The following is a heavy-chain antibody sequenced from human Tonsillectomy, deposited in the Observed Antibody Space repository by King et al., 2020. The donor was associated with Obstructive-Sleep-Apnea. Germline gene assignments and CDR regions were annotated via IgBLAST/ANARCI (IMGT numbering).Heavy chain of an antibody. Sequence: QLQESGPGLVKPSETLHLTCAVSGDSVTNDRYYWSWIRQSPGKGLEWIGYIHFSGATDYNPSLKSRVTVALDTSKNEFSLTLNSVSTADTAVYYCARDQISSARPYFWYYGLAVWGQGTTVTVSS. V-gene: IGHV4-61*01. CDR3: ARDQISSARPYFWYYGLAV. D-gene: IGHD6-6*01. CDR1: GDSVTNDRYY. J-gene: IGHJ6*02. CDR2: IHFSGAT.